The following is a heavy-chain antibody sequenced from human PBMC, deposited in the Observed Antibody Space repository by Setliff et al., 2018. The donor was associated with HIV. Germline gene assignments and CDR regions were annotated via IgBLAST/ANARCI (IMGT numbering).Heavy chain of an antibody. CDR2: INAGNGNT. D-gene: IGHD5-18*01. Sequence: ASVKVSCKASGYTFTSYAMHWVRQAPGQRLEWMGWINAGNGNTKYSQKFQGRVTITRDTSASTAYMELSSLRSEDTAVYYCARARGYSYGGFDYYGIDVWGQGTTVTVSS. CDR3: ARARGYSYGGFDYYGIDV. J-gene: IGHJ6*02. CDR1: GYTFTSYA. V-gene: IGHV1-3*01.